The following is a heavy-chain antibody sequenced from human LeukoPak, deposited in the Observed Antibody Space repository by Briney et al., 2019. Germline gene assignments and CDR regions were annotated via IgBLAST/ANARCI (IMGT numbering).Heavy chain of an antibody. CDR1: GFTFSSHW. CDR3: ARGCAHYYDSSGYYLLDY. Sequence: GGTLRLSCAGSGFTFSSHWIGWVRQAPGKGLEWVAVLWFDGSNKYYADSVKGRFTISRDNSKNTLYLQMNSLRAEDTAVYYCARGCAHYYDSSGYYLLDYWGQGTLVTVSS. J-gene: IGHJ4*02. V-gene: IGHV3-33*08. CDR2: LWFDGSNK. D-gene: IGHD3-22*01.